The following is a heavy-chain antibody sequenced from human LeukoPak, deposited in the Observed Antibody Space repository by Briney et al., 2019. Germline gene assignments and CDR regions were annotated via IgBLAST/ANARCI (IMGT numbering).Heavy chain of an antibody. V-gene: IGHV3-33*01. Sequence: GGSLRLSCAASGFTFSRYGMHWVRQAPGKGLEWVAIIWYDGSDKFYADSVRGRFTISRDNSKNTLYLQMNSLIGEDTAVYYCARAPSGSYTFDYWGQGTLVTVSS. CDR3: ARAPSGSYTFDY. CDR2: IWYDGSDK. J-gene: IGHJ4*02. D-gene: IGHD1-26*01. CDR1: GFTFSRYG.